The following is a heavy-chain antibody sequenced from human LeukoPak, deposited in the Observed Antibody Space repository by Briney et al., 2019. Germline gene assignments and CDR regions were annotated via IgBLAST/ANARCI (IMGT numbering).Heavy chain of an antibody. V-gene: IGHV3-21*01. J-gene: IGHJ4*02. Sequence: PGGSLRLSCAASGFTFSSYSMNWVRQAPGKGLEWVSSISSSSSYIYYADSVKGRFTISRDNAKNSLYLQMNSLRAEDTAVYYCARDWGTYYDILTEYYFDYWGQGTLVTVSS. D-gene: IGHD3-9*01. CDR3: ARDWGTYYDILTEYYFDY. CDR2: ISSSSSYI. CDR1: GFTFSSYS.